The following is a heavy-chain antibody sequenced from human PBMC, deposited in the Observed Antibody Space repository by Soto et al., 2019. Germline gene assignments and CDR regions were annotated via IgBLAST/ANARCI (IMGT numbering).Heavy chain of an antibody. V-gene: IGHV3-11*01. CDR3: ASHYDMWSGYLSPVDY. D-gene: IGHD3-3*01. J-gene: IGHJ4*02. CDR2: IDTSGTNI. Sequence: QVQLVESGGDLVKPGGSLRLSCAASGYTFRDYYMSWIRQAPGKGLEWISYIDTSGTNIYYADSVKGRFTITRDNAKNSLYLEMNSQRDEDTAVYYCASHYDMWSGYLSPVDYWGQGTLVTVSS. CDR1: GYTFRDYY.